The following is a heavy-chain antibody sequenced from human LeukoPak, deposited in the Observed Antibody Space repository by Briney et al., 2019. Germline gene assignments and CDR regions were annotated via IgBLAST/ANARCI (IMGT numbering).Heavy chain of an antibody. J-gene: IGHJ3*02. V-gene: IGHV1-18*01. CDR2: ISVNNGNT. CDR3: AREFWEPMAFDI. Sequence: ASVKVSCEASGYTFTSYGISWVRQAPGQGLEWMGWISVNNGNTNYAQKFQGRVTMTTDTSTTTAYMELRSLRSDDTAVYYCAREFWEPMAFDIWGQGTMVIVSS. CDR1: GYTFTSYG. D-gene: IGHD1-26*01.